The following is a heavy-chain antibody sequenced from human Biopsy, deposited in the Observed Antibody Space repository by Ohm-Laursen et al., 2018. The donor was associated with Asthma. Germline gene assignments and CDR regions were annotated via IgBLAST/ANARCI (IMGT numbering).Heavy chain of an antibody. J-gene: IGHJ5*02. D-gene: IGHD7-27*01. Sequence: GSSVKVSCKASAYTFIGYHLHWVRQALGEGLEWMGRINPNGGATIYAQKFQGRVTMTRDTSISTAYMELSRLTSDDTAVYYCARVQKSPGDRWFDPWGQGTLVTVSS. CDR1: AYTFIGYH. CDR3: ARVQKSPGDRWFDP. CDR2: INPNGGAT. V-gene: IGHV1-2*06.